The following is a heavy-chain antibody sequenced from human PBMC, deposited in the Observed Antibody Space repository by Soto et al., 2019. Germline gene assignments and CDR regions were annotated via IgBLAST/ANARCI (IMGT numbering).Heavy chain of an antibody. CDR2: ISYDGSNK. J-gene: IGHJ3*02. Sequence: PGGSLRLSCAASGFTFSSYGMHWVRQAPGKGLEWVAVISYDGSNKYYADSVKGRFTISRDNSKNTLYLQMNSLRAEDTAVYYCAKVGTTVVTTDAFDIWGQGTMVTVSS. D-gene: IGHD4-17*01. CDR3: AKVGTTVVTTDAFDI. CDR1: GFTFSSYG. V-gene: IGHV3-30*18.